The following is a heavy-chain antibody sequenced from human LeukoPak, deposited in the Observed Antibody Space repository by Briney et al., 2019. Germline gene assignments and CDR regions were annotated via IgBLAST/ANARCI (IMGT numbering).Heavy chain of an antibody. Sequence: GASVKVSCKASGYTFTSYGISWVRQAPGQGLEWMGWIGAYNGNTNYAQKLQGRVTMTTDTSTSTAYMELRSLRSDDTAVYYCARDKFERIYCSSTSCYPFDYWGQGTLVTVSS. D-gene: IGHD2-2*01. CDR1: GYTFTSYG. CDR2: IGAYNGNT. J-gene: IGHJ4*02. CDR3: ARDKFERIYCSSTSCYPFDY. V-gene: IGHV1-18*01.